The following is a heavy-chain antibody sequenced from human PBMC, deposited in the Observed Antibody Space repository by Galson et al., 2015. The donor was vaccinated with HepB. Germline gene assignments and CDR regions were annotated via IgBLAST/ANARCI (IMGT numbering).Heavy chain of an antibody. CDR2: IESDETA. Sequence: SLRLSCAASGFPVSDNYMSWVRQAPGKGLEWVSLIESDETAYYADSVTGRFTISRDNSKNTVYVQMNRLRAADTAVYYCVRGGFADPLTGTNEAFDIWGRGTMVTVSS. CDR1: GFPVSDNY. D-gene: IGHD3-9*01. J-gene: IGHJ3*02. V-gene: IGHV3-66*01. CDR3: VRGGFADPLTGTNEAFDI.